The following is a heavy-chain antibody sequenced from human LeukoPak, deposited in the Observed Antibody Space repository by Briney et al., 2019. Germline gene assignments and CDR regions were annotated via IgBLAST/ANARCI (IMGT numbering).Heavy chain of an antibody. CDR2: ISGDGGST. CDR1: GFTFDDYA. J-gene: IGHJ4*02. CDR3: AKVSQMLDYYDSSGPIDY. D-gene: IGHD3-22*01. V-gene: IGHV3-43*02. Sequence: HTGGSLRLSCAASGFTFDDYAMHWVPQAPGKGLEWVSLISGDGGSTYYADSVKGRFTISRDNSKNSLYLQMNSLRTEDTALYYCAKVSQMLDYYDSSGPIDYWGQGTLVTVSS.